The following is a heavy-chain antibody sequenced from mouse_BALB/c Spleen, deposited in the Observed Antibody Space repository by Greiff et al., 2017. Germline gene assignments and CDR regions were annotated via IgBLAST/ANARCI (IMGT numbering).Heavy chain of an antibody. D-gene: IGHD2-4*01. V-gene: IGHV5-17*02. CDR1: GFTFSSFG. J-gene: IGHJ3*01. Sequence: EVQLVESGGGLVQPGGSRKLSCAASGFTFSSFGMHWVRQAPEKGLEWVAYISSGSSTIYYADTVKGRFTISRDNPKNTLFLQMTSLRSEDTAMYYCARSDYDRTWFAYWGQGTLVTVSA. CDR3: ARSDYDRTWFAY. CDR2: ISSGSSTI.